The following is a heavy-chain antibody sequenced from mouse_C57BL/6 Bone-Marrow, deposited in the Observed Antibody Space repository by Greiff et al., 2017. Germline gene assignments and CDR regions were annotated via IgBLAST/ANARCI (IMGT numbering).Heavy chain of an antibody. CDR3: TVDGYFLFDY. CDR1: GFNIKDDY. CDR2: IDPENGDT. D-gene: IGHD2-3*01. Sequence: EVQLQQSGAELVRPGASVKLSCTASGFNIKDDYMHWVKQRPEQGLEWIGWIDPENGDTEYAPKFQGKATITADTSSNTTYLQLSSLTSEDTAVYYCTVDGYFLFDYWGQGTTLTVSS. V-gene: IGHV14-4*01. J-gene: IGHJ2*01.